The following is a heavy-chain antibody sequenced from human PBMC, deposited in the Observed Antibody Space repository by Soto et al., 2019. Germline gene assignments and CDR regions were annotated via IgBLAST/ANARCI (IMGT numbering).Heavy chain of an antibody. V-gene: IGHV3-72*01. CDR3: VRATPYVGFDS. D-gene: IGHD3-16*01. Sequence: EVQLVESGGGLVQPGGSLRLSCAVSGFTFTDHYMDWIRQIPGSGLEWIVRTRNIANGYSTEYAASVRGRFTVSRDDSRSSLNLQMDSLRVEDTAVYYCVRATPYVGFDSWGQGALVTVSS. CDR1: GFTFTDHY. CDR2: TRNIANGYST. J-gene: IGHJ4*02.